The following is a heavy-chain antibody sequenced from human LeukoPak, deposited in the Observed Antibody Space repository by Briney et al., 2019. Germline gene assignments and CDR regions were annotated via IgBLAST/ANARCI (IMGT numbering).Heavy chain of an antibody. J-gene: IGHJ6*03. CDR2: IYYSGST. CDR3: ARARAIFGVVIIPPYMDV. V-gene: IGHV4-59*01. Sequence: SSETLSLTCTVSGGSISSYYGSWIRQPPGKGLEGIGYIYYSGSTNYNPSLKSRVPISVDTSKNQFSMKLSSVTAADTAVYYCARARAIFGVVIIPPYMDVWGKGTTVTVSS. CDR1: GGSISSYY. D-gene: IGHD3-3*01.